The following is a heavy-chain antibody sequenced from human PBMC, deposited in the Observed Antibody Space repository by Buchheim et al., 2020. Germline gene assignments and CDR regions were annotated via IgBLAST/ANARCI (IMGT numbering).Heavy chain of an antibody. D-gene: IGHD6-13*01. V-gene: IGHV3-33*01. CDR2: IGYDGSNK. CDR1: GFTFSSYG. CDR3: ARGAAAGLTTFDY. Sequence: QVQLVESGGGVVQPGRSLRLSCAASGFTFSSYGMHWVRQAPGKGLEWVAVIGYDGSNKYYADSVKGRFTISRDNSKNTMYLQMNSLRAEDTAVYYCARGAAAGLTTFDYWGQGTL. J-gene: IGHJ4*02.